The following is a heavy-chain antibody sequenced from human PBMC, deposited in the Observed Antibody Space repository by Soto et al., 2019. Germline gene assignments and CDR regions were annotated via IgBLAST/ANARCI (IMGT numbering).Heavy chain of an antibody. Sequence: GGSLRISCAASGFTFSSYAMSWVRQAPGKGLEWVSAISGSGGSTYYADSVKGRFTISRDNSKNTLYLQMNSLRAEDTAVYYCAKTISHRSLIDYWGQGTLVTVSS. J-gene: IGHJ4*02. CDR1: GFTFSSYA. V-gene: IGHV3-23*01. CDR3: AKTISHRSLIDY. CDR2: ISGSGGST. D-gene: IGHD3-3*01.